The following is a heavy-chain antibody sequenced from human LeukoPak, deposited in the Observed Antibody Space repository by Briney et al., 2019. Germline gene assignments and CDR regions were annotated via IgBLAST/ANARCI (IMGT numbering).Heavy chain of an antibody. V-gene: IGHV3-30*18. CDR3: AKGEAVADY. CDR1: GFTFSSYC. CDR2: ILYDGSNK. D-gene: IGHD6-19*01. Sequence: GRSLRLSCAASGFTFSSYCMHWVRQAPGKGLEWVAVILYDGSNKYYADSVQGRFTSSRDNSKNTLYLQMNSLRAEDTAVYYCAKGEAVADYWGQGTLVTVSS. J-gene: IGHJ4*02.